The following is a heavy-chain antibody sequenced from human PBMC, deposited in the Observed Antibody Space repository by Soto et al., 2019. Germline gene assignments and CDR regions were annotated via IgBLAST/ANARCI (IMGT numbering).Heavy chain of an antibody. V-gene: IGHV3-15*01. CDR1: GFTFSNAW. CDR2: IKSKTDGGTT. CDR3: TTYPPITFGGVIVPADY. J-gene: IGHJ4*02. Sequence: GGSLRLSCAASGFTFSNAWMSWVRQAPGKGLEWVGRIKSKTDGGTTDYAAPVKGRFTISRDDSKNTLYLQMNSLKTEDTAVYYCTTYPPITFGGVIVPADYWGQGTLVTVSS. D-gene: IGHD3-16*02.